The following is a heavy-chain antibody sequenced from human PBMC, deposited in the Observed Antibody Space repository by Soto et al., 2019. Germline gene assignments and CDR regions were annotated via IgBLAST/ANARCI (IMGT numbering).Heavy chain of an antibody. CDR1: GFTFTSHA. CDR2: ISGGGGNT. CDR3: AKEMGWGAGTSPDFDY. Sequence: GGSLRLSCAAAGFTFTSHAMSWVSQAPGKGLEWVSAISGGGGNTYYLDSVKGQFTVSRDNSKNMLYLQMDSLRAEDSAVYYCAKEMGWGAGTSPDFDYWGQGTLVTVSS. J-gene: IGHJ4*02. D-gene: IGHD3-10*01. V-gene: IGHV3-23*01.